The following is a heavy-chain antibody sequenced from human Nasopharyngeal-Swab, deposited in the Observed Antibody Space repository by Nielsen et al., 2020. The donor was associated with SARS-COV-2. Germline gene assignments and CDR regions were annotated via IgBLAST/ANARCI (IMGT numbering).Heavy chain of an antibody. J-gene: IGHJ2*01. Sequence: SETLSLTCAVYGGSFSGYYWSWIRQPPGKGLEWIGEINHSGSTNYNPSLKSRVTISVGTSKNQFSLKLSSVTAADTAVYYCARVRRGLTNWYFDLWGRGTLVTVSS. V-gene: IGHV4-34*01. CDR2: INHSGST. CDR1: GGSFSGYY. D-gene: IGHD1/OR15-1a*01. CDR3: ARVRRGLTNWYFDL.